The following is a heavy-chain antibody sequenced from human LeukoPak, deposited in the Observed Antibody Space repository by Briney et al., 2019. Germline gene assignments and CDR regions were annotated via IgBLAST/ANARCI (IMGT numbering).Heavy chain of an antibody. D-gene: IGHD5-12*01. V-gene: IGHV4-30-2*01. CDR2: IYHSGST. CDR1: GGSISSGGYS. CDR3: ARGPWYSGYDLDY. J-gene: IGHJ4*02. Sequence: SETLSLTCAVSGGSISSGGYSWSWLRQPPGKGLEWIGYIYHSGSTYYNPSLKSRVTISVDRSKNQFSLKLSSVTAADTAVYYCARGPWYSGYDLDYWGQGTLVTVSS.